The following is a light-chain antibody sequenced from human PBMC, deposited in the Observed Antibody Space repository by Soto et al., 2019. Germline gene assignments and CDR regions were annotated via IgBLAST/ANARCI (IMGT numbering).Light chain of an antibody. CDR2: DAS. J-gene: IGKJ1*01. CDR3: QQYNTYSPERK. V-gene: IGKV1-5*01. CDR1: QSIGRW. Sequence: DIQMTQSPSALSASVGERVAITCRASQSIGRWLAWYQQKPGKAPKLLIYDASSLESGVPSRFSGSGSGTEFTLTISRLQPDDFATYYCQQYNTYSPERKCGQGNTGDIK.